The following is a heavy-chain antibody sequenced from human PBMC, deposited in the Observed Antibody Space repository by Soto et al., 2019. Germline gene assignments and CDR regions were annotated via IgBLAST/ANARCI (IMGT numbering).Heavy chain of an antibody. D-gene: IGHD6-19*01. CDR2: IYSGGST. Sequence: PXGSLRLSCSASGFTVSSNYMSWVRQAPGKGLDWVSVIYSGGSTYYADSVKGRFTISRDKSKNTLYLQMNSLRAEDTAVYYCARAPYSSGWDDAFDIWGQGTMVTVSS. V-gene: IGHV3-53*01. J-gene: IGHJ3*02. CDR3: ARAPYSSGWDDAFDI. CDR1: GFTVSSNY.